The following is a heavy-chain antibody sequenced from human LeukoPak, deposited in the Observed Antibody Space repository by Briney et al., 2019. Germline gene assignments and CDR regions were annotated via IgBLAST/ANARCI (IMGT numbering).Heavy chain of an antibody. CDR3: ARATYYYDSSGPNWFDP. Sequence: SVKVSCKASGGTFSSYAISWVRQAPGQGLEWMGGIIPIFGTANYAQKFQGRVTITADESTSTAYMELSSLRSEDTAVYYCARATYYYDSSGPNWFDPWGQGTLVTVSS. D-gene: IGHD3-22*01. V-gene: IGHV1-69*13. J-gene: IGHJ5*02. CDR1: GGTFSSYA. CDR2: IIPIFGTA.